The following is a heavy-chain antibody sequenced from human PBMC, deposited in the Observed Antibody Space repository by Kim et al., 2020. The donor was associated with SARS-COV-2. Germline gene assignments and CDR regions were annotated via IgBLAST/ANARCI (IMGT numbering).Heavy chain of an antibody. Sequence: SETLSLTCTVSGGSISSSSYYWGWIRQPPGKGLEWIGSIYYSGSTYYNPSLKSRVTISVDTSKNQFSLKLSSVTAADTAVYYCARLLPYCSSTSCFGGVSSPENWFDPWGQGTLVTVSS. CDR2: IYYSGST. CDR3: ARLLPYCSSTSCFGGVSSPENWFDP. V-gene: IGHV4-39*01. D-gene: IGHD2-2*01. CDR1: GGSISSSSYY. J-gene: IGHJ5*02.